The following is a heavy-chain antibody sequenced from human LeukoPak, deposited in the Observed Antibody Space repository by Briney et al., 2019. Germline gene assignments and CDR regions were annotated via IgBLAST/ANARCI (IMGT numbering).Heavy chain of an antibody. CDR1: GGSISSGAYD. J-gene: IGHJ4*02. V-gene: IGHV4-31*03. CDR3: NSGSYYHFDY. D-gene: IGHD3-10*01. CDR2: INHSGST. Sequence: SETLSLTCTVSGGSISSGAYDWGWIRQHPKRGLEYVGYINHSGSTYYNPSLESRVTMSVDTSKNQFSLKLSSVTAADTAVYYCNSGSYYHFDYWGQGTLVTVSS.